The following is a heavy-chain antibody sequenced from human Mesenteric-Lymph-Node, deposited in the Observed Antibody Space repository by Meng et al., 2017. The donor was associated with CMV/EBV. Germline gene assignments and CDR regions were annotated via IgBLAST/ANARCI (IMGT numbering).Heavy chain of an antibody. CDR1: GFSFSNHW. J-gene: IGHJ4*02. Sequence: GESLKISCAASGFSFSNHWMSWVRQTPGKGLEWVANIKQDGSEIYYVDSVKGRFTISRDNAKNSLSLQMSSLRAEDTAVYYCAREGMTTADFDFWGQGTLVTVSS. CDR2: IKQDGSEI. D-gene: IGHD1-14*01. CDR3: AREGMTTADFDF. V-gene: IGHV3-7*01.